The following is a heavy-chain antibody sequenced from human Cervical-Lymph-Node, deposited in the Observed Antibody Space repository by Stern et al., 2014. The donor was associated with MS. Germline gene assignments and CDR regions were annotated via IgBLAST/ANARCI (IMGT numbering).Heavy chain of an antibody. Sequence: EVQLVESGGGLVKPGGSLRLSCAASGFTFSSYSMNWVRQAPGKGLEWVSSISSSSSYIYYADSVKGRFTISRDNAKNSLYLQMNSLRAEDTAVYYCAVEMATGPPAVYWGQGTLVTVSS. CDR2: ISSSSSYI. CDR1: GFTFSSYS. V-gene: IGHV3-21*01. D-gene: IGHD5-24*01. CDR3: AVEMATGPPAVY. J-gene: IGHJ4*02.